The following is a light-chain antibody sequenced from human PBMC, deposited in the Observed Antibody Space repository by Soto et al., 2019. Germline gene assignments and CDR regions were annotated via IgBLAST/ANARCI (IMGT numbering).Light chain of an antibody. J-gene: IGKJ4*01. CDR3: QQYGNSPLT. Sequence: EIVFTQSPATLSLSPGDRATLSCRASQSVRSDYFAWYQQKPGQAPRVIIFGVSTRATAIPDRFSGSGSGTDFTLTISRLEPEDFALYYCQQYGNSPLTFGGGTKVDSK. CDR1: QSVRSDY. CDR2: GVS. V-gene: IGKV3-20*01.